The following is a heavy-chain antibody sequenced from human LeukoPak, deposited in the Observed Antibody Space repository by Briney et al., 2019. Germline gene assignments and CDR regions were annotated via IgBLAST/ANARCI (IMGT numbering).Heavy chain of an antibody. Sequence: PSETLSLTCTVSGGSISSSSYYWGWIRQPPGKGLEWIGSIYYSGSTYYNPSLKSRVTISVDTSKNQFSLKLSSVTAADTAVYYCARGKVILQLWGSTYYMDVWGKGTTVTVSS. V-gene: IGHV4-39*07. CDR2: IYYSGST. CDR3: ARGKVILQLWGSTYYMDV. CDR1: GGSISSSSYY. D-gene: IGHD5-18*01. J-gene: IGHJ6*03.